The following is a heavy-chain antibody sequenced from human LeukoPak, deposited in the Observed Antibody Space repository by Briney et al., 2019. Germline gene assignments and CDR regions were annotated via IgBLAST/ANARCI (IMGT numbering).Heavy chain of an antibody. V-gene: IGHV1-69*05. CDR2: IIPIFGTA. Sequence: SVKVSCKASGGTFSSYAISWVRQAPGQGLEWMGGIIPIFGTANYAQKFQGRVTITTDESTGTAYMELSSLRSEDTAVYYCASFLRGYYYDSSGPFDIWGQGTMVTVSS. D-gene: IGHD3-22*01. CDR3: ASFLRGYYYDSSGPFDI. J-gene: IGHJ3*02. CDR1: GGTFSSYA.